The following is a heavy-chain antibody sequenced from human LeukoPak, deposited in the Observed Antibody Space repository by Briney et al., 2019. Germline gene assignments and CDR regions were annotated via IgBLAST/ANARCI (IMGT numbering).Heavy chain of an antibody. CDR2: INHSGST. J-gene: IGHJ4*02. V-gene: IGHV4-34*01. Sequence: SETLSLTCAVYGGSLSGYYWSWIRQPPGKGLEWIGEINHSGSTNYNPSLKSRVTISVDTSKNQFSLKLSSVTAADTAVYYCARGGYSGSYYGVYDYWGQGTLVTVSS. D-gene: IGHD1-26*01. CDR3: ARGGYSGSYYGVYDY. CDR1: GGSLSGYY.